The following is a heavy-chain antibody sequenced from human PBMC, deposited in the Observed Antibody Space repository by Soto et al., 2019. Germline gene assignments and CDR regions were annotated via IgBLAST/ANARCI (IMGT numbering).Heavy chain of an antibody. D-gene: IGHD5-12*01. V-gene: IGHV1-3*01. CDR3: GRDGYNWAFDY. J-gene: IGHJ4*02. CDR2: INAGNGNT. CDR1: GYSFTSYA. Sequence: QVQLVQSGAEVKKPWASVKVSCKASGYSFTSYAMHWVRQASGQRLEWMGWINAGNGNTKYSQKFQGRVTITRDTSASTAYMQLSSLRSEDTAVYYCGRDGYNWAFDYWGQGTLVTVSS.